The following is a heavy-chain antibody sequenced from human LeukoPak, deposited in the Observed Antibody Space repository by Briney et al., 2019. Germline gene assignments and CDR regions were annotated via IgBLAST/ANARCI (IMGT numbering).Heavy chain of an antibody. Sequence: GGSLRLSCAASGFTFSYYGMHWVRQAPGKGLEWVAFIRYDGSDKYYANSVKGLFTIPRDNSKNTLYLQMNSLRAEDTAVYYCAKSDYYDSSGHPSSFEYWGQGTLVTVSS. CDR2: IRYDGSDK. V-gene: IGHV3-30*02. J-gene: IGHJ4*02. CDR3: AKSDYYDSSGHPSSFEY. CDR1: GFTFSYYG. D-gene: IGHD3-22*01.